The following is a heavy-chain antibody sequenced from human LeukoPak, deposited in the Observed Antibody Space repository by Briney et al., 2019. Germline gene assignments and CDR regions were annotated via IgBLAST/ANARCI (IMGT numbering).Heavy chain of an antibody. V-gene: IGHV3-11*01. D-gene: IGHD6-19*01. J-gene: IGHJ3*02. Sequence: PGGSLRLSCAASGFTFSDFYMSWIRQAPGKGLEWVSYISSSGSTIYYADSVKGRFTISRDNAKNSLYLQMNSLRAEDTAVYYCARESSGWSYDAFDIWGQGTMVTVSS. CDR3: ARESSGWSYDAFDI. CDR1: GFTFSDFY. CDR2: ISSSGSTI.